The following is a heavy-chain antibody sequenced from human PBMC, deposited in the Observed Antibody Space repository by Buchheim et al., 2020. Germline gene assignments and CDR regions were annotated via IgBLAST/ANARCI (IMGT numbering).Heavy chain of an antibody. D-gene: IGHD3-10*01. CDR3: AKDPSPGTMVRGVSFWDY. J-gene: IGHJ4*02. CDR1: GFTFSSYG. CDR2: IRYDGSNK. Sequence: QVQLVESGGGVVQPGRSLRLSCAASGFTFSSYGMHWVRQAPGKGLEWVAFIRYDGSNKYYADSVKGRFTISRDNSKNTLYLQMNSLRAEDTAVYYCAKDPSPGTMVRGVSFWDYWGQGTL. V-gene: IGHV3-30*02.